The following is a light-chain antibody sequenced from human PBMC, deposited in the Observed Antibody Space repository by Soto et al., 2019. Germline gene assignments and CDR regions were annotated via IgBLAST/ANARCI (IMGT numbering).Light chain of an antibody. V-gene: IGKV3-15*01. CDR2: DAS. J-gene: IGKJ4*01. Sequence: EIVMTQSQATLSVYPGERATLSCRASQSITGNLTWYQQKPGQAPRLLIYDASTRATVIPARFSGSGSGTEFNLTISSLQSEDFAVYYCQQYHNWPLTFGGGTKVEIK. CDR1: QSITGN. CDR3: QQYHNWPLT.